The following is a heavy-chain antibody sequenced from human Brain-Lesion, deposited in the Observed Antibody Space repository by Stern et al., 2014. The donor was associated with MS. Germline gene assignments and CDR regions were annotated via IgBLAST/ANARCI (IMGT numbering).Heavy chain of an antibody. V-gene: IGHV1-69*01. J-gene: IGHJ5*02. Sequence: QVQLVQSGAEVRKPGSSVKVSCKASGGLFRSDAISWVRQAPGQGLEWLGGIIPMTGEAHYAQKFLDRVTITADESTTTTYMDLNSLTSEDTALYYCERHWGTDLWGQGTLLTVSS. CDR2: IIPMTGEA. CDR3: ERHWGTDL. D-gene: IGHD7-27*01. CDR1: GGLFRSDA.